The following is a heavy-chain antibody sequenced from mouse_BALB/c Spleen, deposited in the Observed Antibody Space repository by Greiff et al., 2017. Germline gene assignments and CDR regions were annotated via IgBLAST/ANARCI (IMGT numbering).Heavy chain of an antibody. J-gene: IGHJ2*01. V-gene: IGHV14-3*02. D-gene: IGHD1-1*01. Sequence: VQLKESGAELVKPGASVKLSCTASGFNIKDTYMHWVKQRPEQGLEWIGRIDPANGNTKYDPKFQGKATITADTSSNTAYLQLSSLTSEDTAVYYCARCGTFYYFDYWGQGTTLTVSS. CDR3: ARCGTFYYFDY. CDR2: IDPANGNT. CDR1: GFNIKDTY.